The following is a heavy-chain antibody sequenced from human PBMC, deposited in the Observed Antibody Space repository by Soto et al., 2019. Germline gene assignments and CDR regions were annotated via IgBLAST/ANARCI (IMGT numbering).Heavy chain of an antibody. CDR3: XXXXXXXXXXXD. Sequence: QVQLQESGPGLVKPSETLSLTCTVSGASVNSATYYWSWIRQPPGKGLEWIGYISYSGSTNYNPSLKSRVTISADTSKNQFSLNLRSVTAADTAXXXXXXXXXXXXXXXDXGQGTLVTVSS. V-gene: IGHV4-61*01. CDR1: GASVNSATYY. J-gene: IGHJ4*02. CDR2: ISYSGST.